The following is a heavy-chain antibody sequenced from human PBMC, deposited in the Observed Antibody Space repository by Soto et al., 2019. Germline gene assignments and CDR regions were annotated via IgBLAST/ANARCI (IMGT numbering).Heavy chain of an antibody. D-gene: IGHD6-13*01. CDR2: IYYSGST. CDR3: AATSTGIAAAGTPWFDP. J-gene: IGHJ5*02. Sequence: QVQLQESGPGLVKPSETLSLTCTVSGGSISSYYWSWIRQPPGKGLEWIGYIYYSGSTNYNPSLMSRVTISVDTSKNQFSLKLSSVTAADTAVYYCAATSTGIAAAGTPWFDPWGQGTLVTVSS. CDR1: GGSISSYY. V-gene: IGHV4-59*08.